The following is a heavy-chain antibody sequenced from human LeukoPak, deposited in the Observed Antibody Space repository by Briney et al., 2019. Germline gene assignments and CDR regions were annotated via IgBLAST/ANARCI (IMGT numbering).Heavy chain of an antibody. CDR1: GFSVSSHY. J-gene: IGHJ4*02. CDR3: ARGRGSGWPSDY. D-gene: IGHD6-19*01. CDR2: IYSGGST. V-gene: IGHV3-66*01. Sequence: GGSLRLSCAGSGFSVSSHYMSWVRQAPGKGLEWVPVIYSGGSTYYADSVKGRFTISRDSSKNTLYLQMNSLRAEDTAVYYCARGRGSGWPSDYWGQGTLVTVSS.